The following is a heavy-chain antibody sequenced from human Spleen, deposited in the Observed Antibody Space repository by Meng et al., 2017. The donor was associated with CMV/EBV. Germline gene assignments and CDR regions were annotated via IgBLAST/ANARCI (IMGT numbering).Heavy chain of an antibody. J-gene: IGHJ4*02. CDR2: INPNSGGT. D-gene: IGHD3-9*01. Sequence: QLQLVQCGAEETKPGASVQDSCKASEYTFTGYYMHCVRQAPGQGLEWMGWINPNSGGTNYAQKFQGRVTMTRDTSLSTAYMELSRLRSDDTAVYYCARAPLRYFDWLDYWGQGTLVTVSS. CDR1: EYTFTGYY. V-gene: IGHV1-2*02. CDR3: ARAPLRYFDWLDY.